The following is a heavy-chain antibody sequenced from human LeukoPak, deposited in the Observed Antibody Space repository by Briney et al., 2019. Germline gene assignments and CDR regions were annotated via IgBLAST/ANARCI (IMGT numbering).Heavy chain of an antibody. CDR2: IYYSGST. D-gene: IGHD3-3*01. V-gene: IGHV4-59*12. J-gene: IGHJ3*02. CDR3: ARDNYDFWSGYI. CDR1: GGSISSYY. Sequence: SETLSLTCTVSGGSISSYYWSWIRQPPGKGLEWIGYIYYSGSTNYNPSLKSRVTISVDTSKNQFSLKLSSVTAADTAVYYCARDNYDFWSGYIWGQGTMVTVSS.